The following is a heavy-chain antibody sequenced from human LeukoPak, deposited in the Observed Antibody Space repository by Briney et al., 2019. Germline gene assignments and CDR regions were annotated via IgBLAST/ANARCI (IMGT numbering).Heavy chain of an antibody. Sequence: ASETLSLTCAVYGGSFSGYYWSWIRQPPGKGLEWIGEINHSGSTNYNPSLKSRVTISVDTSKNQFSLKLSSVTAADTAVYYCARGPSTRLDYWGQGTLVTVSS. V-gene: IGHV4-34*01. D-gene: IGHD2-2*01. J-gene: IGHJ4*02. CDR2: INHSGST. CDR3: ARGPSTRLDY. CDR1: GGSFSGYY.